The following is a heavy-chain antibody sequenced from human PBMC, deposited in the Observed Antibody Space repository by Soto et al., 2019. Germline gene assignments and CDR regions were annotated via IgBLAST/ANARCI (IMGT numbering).Heavy chain of an antibody. D-gene: IGHD2-15*01. CDR3: ARGEYCSGGSCQLFDY. CDR1: GGSISNYY. Sequence: SETLSLTCTVSGGSISNYYWSWIRQPPGKGLEWIGYIYYSGSTNYNPSLKSRVTISVDTSKNQFSLKLSSVTAADTAVYYCARGEYCSGGSCQLFDYWGQGTLVTVSS. CDR2: IYYSGST. J-gene: IGHJ4*02. V-gene: IGHV4-59*08.